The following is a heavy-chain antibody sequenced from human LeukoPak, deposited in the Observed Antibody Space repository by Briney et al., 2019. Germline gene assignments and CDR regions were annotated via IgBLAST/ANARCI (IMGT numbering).Heavy chain of an antibody. J-gene: IGHJ5*02. V-gene: IGHV1-69*13. CDR3: ARDRYGAVPFNWFDP. CDR2: IIPIFGTA. Sequence: GASVKVSCKASGGTFSSYAISWVRQAPGQGLEWMGGIIPIFGTANYAQKFQGRVTITADESTSTAYMELSSLRSEDTAVYYCARDRYGAVPFNWFDPWAREPWSPSPQ. CDR1: GGTFSSYA. D-gene: IGHD4-17*01.